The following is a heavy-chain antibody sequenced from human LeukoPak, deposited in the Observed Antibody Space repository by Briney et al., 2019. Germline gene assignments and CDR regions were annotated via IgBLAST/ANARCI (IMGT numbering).Heavy chain of an antibody. CDR2: FAPQHGET. V-gene: IGHV1-24*01. CDR1: GYRLTQLS. Sequence: ASVTVSYKVSGYRLTQLSIHWVRQAPGKGREWMGGFAPQHGETIYAQKFQGRVTTTEDTSTDTAYMELSSLRSEDTAVYYCATARGYSGDEWKFDYWGQGNLVTVSS. D-gene: IGHD5-12*01. CDR3: ATARGYSGDEWKFDY. J-gene: IGHJ4*02.